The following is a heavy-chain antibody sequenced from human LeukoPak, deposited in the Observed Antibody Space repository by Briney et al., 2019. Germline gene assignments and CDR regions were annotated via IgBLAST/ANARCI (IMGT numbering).Heavy chain of an antibody. CDR1: GGTFSGYY. V-gene: IGHV4-34*01. CDR3: ARHLGGGGGVFDM. J-gene: IGHJ3*02. CDR2: INDSGST. D-gene: IGHD3-16*01. Sequence: SETLSLTCGVYGGTFSGYYWSWIRQPPGKGLEWIGEINDSGSTNYNPSLKSRVTISVDTSQNQFSLKLSSVTASDTAVYYCARHLGGGGGVFDMGGKG.